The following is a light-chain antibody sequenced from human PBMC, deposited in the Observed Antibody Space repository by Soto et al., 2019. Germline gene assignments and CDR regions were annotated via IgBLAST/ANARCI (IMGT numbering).Light chain of an antibody. Sequence: QSALTQPASVSGSPGQSITISCTGTSSDVGSYNLVSWYQQHPGKAPKLIIYEGSKRPSGVSNRFSGSKSGNTASLTISWLKAEDEAGYYCCSYAGSSYVVFGGGTKRTVL. CDR3: CSYAGSSYVV. J-gene: IGLJ2*01. CDR2: EGS. V-gene: IGLV2-23*01. CDR1: SSDVGSYNL.